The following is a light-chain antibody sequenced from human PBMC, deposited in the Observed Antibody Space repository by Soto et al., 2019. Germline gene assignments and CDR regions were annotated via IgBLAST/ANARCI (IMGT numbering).Light chain of an antibody. CDR1: QGISNY. J-gene: IGKJ4*01. CDR3: QRYNTAPDA. V-gene: IGKV1-27*01. Sequence: DIQMTQSPSSLSASVGDRVTITCRASQGISNYLAWYQQKPGRVPRLLIYAASTLQSGVPSRFSGSGSGADFTLTINTLQPEDVETYYCQRYNTAPDAFGGGTKVEI. CDR2: AAS.